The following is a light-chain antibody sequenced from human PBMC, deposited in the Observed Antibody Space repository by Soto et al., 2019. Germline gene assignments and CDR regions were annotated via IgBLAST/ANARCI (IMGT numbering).Light chain of an antibody. Sequence: QSVLTQPPSASGTPGQRLTISCSGGSSNIGSKTVNWYQQLPGTAPKLLIYSNYQRPSGVPDRFSGSKSGTSASLAISGLQSEDEADYYCSAWDASLNGYVFGTGTKVTVL. V-gene: IGLV1-44*01. CDR2: SNY. CDR3: SAWDASLNGYV. CDR1: SSNIGSKT. J-gene: IGLJ1*01.